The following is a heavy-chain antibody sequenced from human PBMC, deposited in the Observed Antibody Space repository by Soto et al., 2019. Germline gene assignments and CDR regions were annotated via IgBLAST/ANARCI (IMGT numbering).Heavy chain of an antibody. V-gene: IGHV1-24*01. CDR2: FDPEDGET. D-gene: IGHD6-19*01. J-gene: IGHJ4*02. Sequence: ASVKVSCKVSGYTLTELSMHWVRQAPGKGLEWMGGFDPEDGETIYAQKFQGRVTMTEDISTDTAYMELSSLRSEDTAVYYCATAGAMGYSSGWNPFDYWGQGTLVTVSS. CDR1: GYTLTELS. CDR3: ATAGAMGYSSGWNPFDY.